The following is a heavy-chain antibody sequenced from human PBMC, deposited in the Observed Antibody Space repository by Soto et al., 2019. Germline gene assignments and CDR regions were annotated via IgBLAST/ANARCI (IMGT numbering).Heavy chain of an antibody. J-gene: IGHJ5*02. CDR2: IGGVKGDT. D-gene: IGHD6-19*01. CDR1: GFSLSDFA. V-gene: IGHV3-23*01. Sequence: PGGSLRLSCVASGFSLSDFALSWVRQTPGKALEWVAGIGGVKGDTDYADSVKGRFTISRDNSKNTLYLQMNSLRAEDTAVYYCAKAAGGWYNWFDAWGQGTMVTVSS. CDR3: AKAAGGWYNWFDA.